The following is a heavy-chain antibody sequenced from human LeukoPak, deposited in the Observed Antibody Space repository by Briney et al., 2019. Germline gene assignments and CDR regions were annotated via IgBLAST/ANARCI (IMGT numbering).Heavy chain of an antibody. Sequence: SETLSLTCTVSGASLSSSSYYWGWIRQPPGKGLEWIGNIYHSGSTYYNPSLKSRVTLSVDMSKNQLSLKLSSVTAADTAVYYCTRRHYHLFTGYYQSDHWGQGILVTVSS. CDR2: IYHSGST. D-gene: IGHD3-9*01. J-gene: IGHJ4*02. V-gene: IGHV4-39*01. CDR3: TRRHYHLFTGYYQSDH. CDR1: GASLSSSSYY.